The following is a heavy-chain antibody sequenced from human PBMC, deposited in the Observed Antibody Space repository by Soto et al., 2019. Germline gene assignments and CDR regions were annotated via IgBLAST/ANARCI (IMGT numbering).Heavy chain of an antibody. J-gene: IGHJ4*02. CDR3: ARGQEGVVATH. CDR1: GGSLSGYY. Sequence: QVQLQQWDAGLLKPSETLSLNCAVNGGSLSGYYWSWIRQPPGKGLEWIGEVKDGGHTNYSPSLRGRVTISSDTSNNQFSLRLNSVTAADTGVYYCARGQEGVVATHWDQGSLVTVSS. D-gene: IGHD5-12*01. CDR2: VKDGGHT. V-gene: IGHV4-34*01.